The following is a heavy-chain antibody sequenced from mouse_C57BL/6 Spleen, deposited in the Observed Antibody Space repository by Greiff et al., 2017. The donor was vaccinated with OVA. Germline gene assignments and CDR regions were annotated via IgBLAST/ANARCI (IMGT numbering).Heavy chain of an antibody. J-gene: IGHJ2*01. Sequence: QVQLKQSGPELVKPGASVKISCKASGYAFSSSWMNWVKQRPGKGLEWIGRIYPGDGDTNYNGKFKGKATLTADKSSSTAYMQLSSLTSEDAAVYFCARRPPFDYWGQGTTLTVSS. CDR2: IYPGDGDT. CDR3: ARRPPFDY. V-gene: IGHV1-82*01. CDR1: GYAFSSSW.